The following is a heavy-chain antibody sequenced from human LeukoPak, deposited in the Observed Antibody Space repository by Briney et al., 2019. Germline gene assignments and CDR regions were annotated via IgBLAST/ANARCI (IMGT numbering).Heavy chain of an antibody. V-gene: IGHV3-21*01. CDR2: ISSSSSYI. CDR1: GFTFSSYS. CDR3: ARARGLAGEYYFDY. D-gene: IGHD3-16*01. Sequence: PGGSLRLSCAASGFTFSSYSMNWVRQAPGKGLEWVSSISSSSSYIYYADSVKGRFTISRDNAKNSLYLQMNSLRAEDTAVYYCARARGLAGEYYFDYWGQGTLVTVSS. J-gene: IGHJ4*02.